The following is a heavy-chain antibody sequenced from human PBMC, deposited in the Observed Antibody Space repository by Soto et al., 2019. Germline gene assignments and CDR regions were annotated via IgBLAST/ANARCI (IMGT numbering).Heavy chain of an antibody. D-gene: IGHD6-13*01. CDR1: GFSLTTSGVG. CDR2: IYSNDDK. J-gene: IGHJ3*01. V-gene: IGHV2-5*01. CDR3: AHTNIAAAGIIALDL. Sequence: QITLKESGPTLEKPTQTLTLTCTFSGFSLTTSGVGVGWIRQPPGKALEWLALIYSNDDKRYSPSLKSRLTIIKDTSKSQVVLTLTNVDPEDTATYYCAHTNIAAAGIIALDLWGQGTLVPVSS.